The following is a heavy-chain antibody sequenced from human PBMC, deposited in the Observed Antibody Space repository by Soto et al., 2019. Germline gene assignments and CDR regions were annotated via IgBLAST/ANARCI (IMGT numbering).Heavy chain of an antibody. Sequence: GASVKVSCRASGYTFTGYYMYWVRQAPGQGLEWMGWINPNSGGTNYAQKFQGWVTMTRDTSISTAYMELSRLRSDDTAVYYCARELRDAFDIWGQGTMVTVSS. CDR1: GYTFTGYY. V-gene: IGHV1-2*04. CDR3: ARELRDAFDI. J-gene: IGHJ3*02. CDR2: INPNSGGT. D-gene: IGHD5-12*01.